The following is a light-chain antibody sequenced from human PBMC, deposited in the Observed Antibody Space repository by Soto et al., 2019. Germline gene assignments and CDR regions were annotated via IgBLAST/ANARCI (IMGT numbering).Light chain of an antibody. V-gene: IGKV3-20*01. CDR3: QQYDSSPRT. Sequence: IVLSQSPGPPSLSPWERATLSCKASPSVRDSHLAWYQQKPGQAPSLLIYETSSRATGIPDRFRGSGSGTDFTLTISRLEPEDFAVYYCQQYDSSPRTFGQGTKVDIK. CDR1: PSVRDSH. J-gene: IGKJ1*01. CDR2: ETS.